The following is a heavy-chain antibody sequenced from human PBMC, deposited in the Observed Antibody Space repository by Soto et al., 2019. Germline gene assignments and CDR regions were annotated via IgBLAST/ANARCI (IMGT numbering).Heavy chain of an antibody. J-gene: IGHJ6*02. D-gene: IGHD6-19*01. CDR1: GFTFSSYG. CDR2: IWYDGSNK. Sequence: QVQLVESGGGVVQPGRSLRLSCAASGFTFSSYGMHWVRQAPGKGLEWVAVIWYDGSNKYYADSVKGRFTISRDNSKNTLYLQMNSLRAEDTAVYYCARERGAVAGNYYYYYGMDVWGQGTTVTVSS. V-gene: IGHV3-33*01. CDR3: ARERGAVAGNYYYYYGMDV.